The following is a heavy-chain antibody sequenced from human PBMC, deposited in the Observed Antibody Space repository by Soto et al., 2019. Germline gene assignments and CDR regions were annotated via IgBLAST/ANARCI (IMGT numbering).Heavy chain of an antibody. CDR3: ARDQQRSSGWKAFDY. Sequence: GGSLRLSCAASGFTVSSNYMSWVRQAPGKGLEWVSVIYSGGSTYYADSVKGRFTISRDNSKNTLYLQMNSLRAEDTAVYYCARDQQRSSGWKAFDYWGQGTLVTVSS. D-gene: IGHD6-19*01. V-gene: IGHV3-53*01. J-gene: IGHJ4*02. CDR1: GFTVSSNY. CDR2: IYSGGST.